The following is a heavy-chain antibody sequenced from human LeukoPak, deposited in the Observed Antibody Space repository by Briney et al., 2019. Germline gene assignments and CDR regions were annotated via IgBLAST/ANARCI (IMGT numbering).Heavy chain of an antibody. CDR1: GYTFTAQY. CDR2: INPNNGDT. Sequence: ASVKVSCKASGYTFTAQYMHWVRQAPGQGLEWMGWINPNNGDTKYAQSFLGRVTMTRDTSSTTAYMELSSLRSDDTAVYFCASYPRSIPTPPFDYWGQGTLVTVSS. CDR3: ASYPRSIPTPPFDY. J-gene: IGHJ4*02. V-gene: IGHV1-2*02. D-gene: IGHD2-21*01.